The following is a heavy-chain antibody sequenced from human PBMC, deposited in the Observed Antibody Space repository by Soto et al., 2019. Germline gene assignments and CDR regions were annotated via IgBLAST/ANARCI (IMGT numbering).Heavy chain of an antibody. CDR2: IKQDGSEK. D-gene: IGHD3-10*01. Sequence: GGSLRLSCAASGFTFSSYWMSWVRQAPGKGLEWVANIKQDGSEKYYVDSVKGRFTISRDNAKNSLYLQMNSLRAEDTAVYYCAREDVYGSGSYRTFDYWGQGTLVTVSS. CDR3: AREDVYGSGSYRTFDY. V-gene: IGHV3-7*05. CDR1: GFTFSSYW. J-gene: IGHJ4*02.